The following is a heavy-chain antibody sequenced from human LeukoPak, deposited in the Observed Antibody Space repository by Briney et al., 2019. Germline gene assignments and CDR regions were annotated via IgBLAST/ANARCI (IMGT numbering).Heavy chain of an antibody. D-gene: IGHD6-13*01. V-gene: IGHV4-34*01. CDR2: INHSGST. Sequence: SETLSLTCAVYGGSFSGYYWSWIRQPPGKGLEWIGEINHSGSTNYNPSLKSRVTISVDTSKNQFSLKLSSVTAADTAVYYCAREAAAGTFYFDYWGQGTLVTVSS. CDR1: GGSFSGYY. J-gene: IGHJ4*02. CDR3: AREAAAGTFYFDY.